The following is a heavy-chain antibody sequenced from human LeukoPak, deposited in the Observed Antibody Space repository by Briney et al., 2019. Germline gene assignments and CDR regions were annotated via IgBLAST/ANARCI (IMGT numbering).Heavy chain of an antibody. D-gene: IGHD3-22*01. V-gene: IGHV1-18*01. Sequence: ASVKVSCKASGHTFTSYGISWVRQAPGQGLEWMGWISAYNGNTNYAQKLQGRVTMTTDTSTSTAYMELRSLRSDDTAVYYCARDGYYYDSSGYFHFDYWGQGTLVTVSS. J-gene: IGHJ4*02. CDR1: GHTFTSYG. CDR3: ARDGYYYDSSGYFHFDY. CDR2: ISAYNGNT.